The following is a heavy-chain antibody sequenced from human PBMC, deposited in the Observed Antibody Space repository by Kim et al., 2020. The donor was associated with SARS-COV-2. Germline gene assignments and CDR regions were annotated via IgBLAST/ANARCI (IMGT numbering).Heavy chain of an antibody. D-gene: IGHD3-3*01. V-gene: IGHV3-33*01. CDR2: IWYDGSNK. CDR1: GFIFSSYA. Sequence: GGSLRLSCAASGFIFSSYAMIWVRLAPGEGLEWLATIWYDGSNKYYKDSVKGRFTISRDNSKNTLYLQMNSLRVEDTAVYYCAREPITGYGLDVWGQGTT. CDR3: AREPITGYGLDV. J-gene: IGHJ6*02.